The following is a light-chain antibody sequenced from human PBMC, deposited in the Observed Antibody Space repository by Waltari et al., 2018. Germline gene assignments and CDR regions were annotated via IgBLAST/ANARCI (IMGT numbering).Light chain of an antibody. J-gene: IGKJ2*01. Sequence: DIKMTQSPSSLSASVRERVTITCRASQNIRSYLNWYQEKPGKAPKVLIYAASNLQNGVPSRFSGSGSGTDFTLTISSLQPEDFATYSCQQSYSTPYTFGQGTKLEIK. CDR1: QNIRSY. CDR3: QQSYSTPYT. V-gene: IGKV1-39*01. CDR2: AAS.